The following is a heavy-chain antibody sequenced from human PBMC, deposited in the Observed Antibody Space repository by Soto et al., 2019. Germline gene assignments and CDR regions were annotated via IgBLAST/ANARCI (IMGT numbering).Heavy chain of an antibody. CDR3: THRPGYVGGGYFDS. V-gene: IGHV2-5*02. D-gene: IGHD3-16*01. CDR2: IYWDDDK. J-gene: IGHJ4*02. CDR1: GFSLNTSGVG. Sequence: QITLKESGPTLVKPTQTLTLTCTFSGFSLNTSGVGVGWIRQPPGKALEWLALIYWDDDKRYSTTLKSSLTITQDTGKNQVVLTMTNMDPLDTATYYCTHRPGYVGGGYFDSWGQGTLVTVSS.